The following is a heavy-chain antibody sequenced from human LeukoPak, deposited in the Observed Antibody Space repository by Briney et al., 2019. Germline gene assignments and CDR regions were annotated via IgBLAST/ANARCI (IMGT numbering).Heavy chain of an antibody. V-gene: IGHV3-23*01. CDR2: ISDSGGST. CDR3: AKGKGSSSSSIDW. D-gene: IGHD2-15*01. Sequence: GGSLRLSCAASGFTFNTYTMNWVRQAPGKGLEWVSAISDSGGSTYYADSVKGRFTISRDNSKNTVYLQIHRLRAEDTAVYYCAKGKGSSSSSIDWWGQGTLVTVSS. J-gene: IGHJ4*02. CDR1: GFTFNTYT.